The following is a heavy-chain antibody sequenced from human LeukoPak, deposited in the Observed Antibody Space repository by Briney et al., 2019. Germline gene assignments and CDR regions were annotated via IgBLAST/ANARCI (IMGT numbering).Heavy chain of an antibody. Sequence: GGSLRLSCAASGFTFSSYSMNWVRQAPGKGLEWVSYISSSSSTIYYADSVKGRFTISRGNAKNSLYLQMNSLRAEDTAVYYCARDGYSSGWYPVGNYWGQGTLVTVSS. D-gene: IGHD6-19*01. V-gene: IGHV3-48*04. CDR1: GFTFSSYS. J-gene: IGHJ4*02. CDR2: ISSSSSTI. CDR3: ARDGYSSGWYPVGNY.